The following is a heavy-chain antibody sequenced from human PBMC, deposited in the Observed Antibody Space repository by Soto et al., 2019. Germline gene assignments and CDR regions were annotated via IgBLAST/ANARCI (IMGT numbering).Heavy chain of an antibody. J-gene: IGHJ6*02. D-gene: IGHD2-2*02. Sequence: QVQLVQSGAEVKKPGASVKVSCKASGYTFTSYGISWVRHAPGQGLEWMGWISADNGNTNYAQKLQGRVTMTTDTSTSTAYMELRSLRSDDTAVYYCARDLGIVVVPAAIRDYYYGMDVWGQGTTVTVSS. CDR3: ARDLGIVVVPAAIRDYYYGMDV. CDR2: ISADNGNT. V-gene: IGHV1-18*04. CDR1: GYTFTSYG.